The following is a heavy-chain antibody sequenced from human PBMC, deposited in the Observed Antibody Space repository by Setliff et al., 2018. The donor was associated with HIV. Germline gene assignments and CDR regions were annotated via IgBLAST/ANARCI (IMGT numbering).Heavy chain of an antibody. J-gene: IGHJ5*02. Sequence: PSETLSLTCALYGGSFSDYYWSWIRQPPGMGLEWIGEVNRGRRTNYNSSLKSRVTISIDTSRNQFSLKLSSVTAADTAVYYCARAPLSGGSFGWFDPWGQGTLVTVSS. CDR2: VNRGRRT. CDR3: ARAPLSGGSFGWFDP. D-gene: IGHD2-15*01. CDR1: GGSFSDYY. V-gene: IGHV4-34*01.